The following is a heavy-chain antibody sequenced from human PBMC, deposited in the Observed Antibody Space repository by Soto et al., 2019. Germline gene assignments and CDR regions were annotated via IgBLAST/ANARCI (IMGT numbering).Heavy chain of an antibody. CDR3: ARDQTGITTTGGGRIDH. D-gene: IGHD1-20*01. V-gene: IGHV3-30-3*01. Sequence: ESGGGVVQPGRSLRLSCAASGFTFSTHAMHWVRQAPGKGLECVAIVSFDGSNKYYADSVKGRFTISRDNSKNTLYLQMSGLTPEDTAVYYSARDQTGITTTGGGRIDHWGQGTLVTVSS. CDR1: GFTFSTHA. CDR2: VSFDGSNK. J-gene: IGHJ4*02.